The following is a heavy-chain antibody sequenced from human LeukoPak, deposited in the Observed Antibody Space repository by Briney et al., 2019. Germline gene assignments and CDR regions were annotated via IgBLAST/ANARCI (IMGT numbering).Heavy chain of an antibody. D-gene: IGHD3-10*01. J-gene: IGHJ4*02. Sequence: AGRCLSLSCAVSRLTVSSNYTSWVSHPPGKGLEWVSVTYSGGSTYYADSVKGRFTISRDNSKNSLYLQMNSLRAEDTAVYYCARDSPYGSGTYLADWGQGTLVTVSS. CDR2: TYSGGST. V-gene: IGHV3-53*01. CDR3: ARDSPYGSGTYLAD. CDR1: RLTVSSNY.